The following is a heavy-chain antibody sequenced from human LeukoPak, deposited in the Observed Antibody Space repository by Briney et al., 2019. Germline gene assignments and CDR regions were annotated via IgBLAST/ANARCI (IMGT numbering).Heavy chain of an antibody. CDR2: IYAGDSDT. D-gene: IGHD4-17*01. CDR1: GNSFSSYW. V-gene: IGHV5-51*01. J-gene: IGHJ3*02. CDR3: ARRNYGAYGINAFDI. Sequence: GESLKISCKGSGNSFSSYWIGWVRQMPGKGREWMGIIYAGDSDTTYSPSFQGQVTISVDKSISTAYLQWSSLKASDTAIYYCARRNYGAYGINAFDIWGQGTLVTVP.